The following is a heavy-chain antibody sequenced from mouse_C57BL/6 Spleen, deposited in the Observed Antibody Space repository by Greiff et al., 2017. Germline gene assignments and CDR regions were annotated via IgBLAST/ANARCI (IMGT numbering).Heavy chain of an antibody. D-gene: IGHD2-14*01. Sequence: QVQLQQSGAELVRPGASVKLSCKASGYTFTDYYINWVKQRPGQGLEWIARIYPGSGNTYYNEKFKGKATLTAEKSSSTAYMQLSSLTSEDSAVYFCARWGVRGYAMDYWGQGTSVTVSS. V-gene: IGHV1-76*01. CDR1: GYTFTDYY. CDR2: IYPGSGNT. CDR3: ARWGVRGYAMDY. J-gene: IGHJ4*01.